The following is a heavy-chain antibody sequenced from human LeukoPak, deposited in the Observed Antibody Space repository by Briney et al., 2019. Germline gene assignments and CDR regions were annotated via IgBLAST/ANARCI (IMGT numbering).Heavy chain of an antibody. D-gene: IGHD3/OR15-3a*01. CDR2: IDQSGTT. V-gene: IGHV4-34*01. CDR1: GGSFSGYY. J-gene: IGHJ4*02. CDR3: ARVPHYYFGYGYFDT. Sequence: SETLSLTCVVNGGSFSGYYWSWIRQPPGKGLEWIGEIDQSGTTNYNLSLKSRVAISIDTSKKQFSLTLTSMTAADTAVYYCARVPHYYFGYGYFDTWGQGTRVTVSS.